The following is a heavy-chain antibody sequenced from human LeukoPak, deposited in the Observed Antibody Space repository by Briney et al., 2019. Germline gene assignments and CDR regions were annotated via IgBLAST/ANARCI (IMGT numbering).Heavy chain of an antibody. CDR2: ISYDGSNK. D-gene: IGHD4-23*01. CDR3: ARGKYYFDY. CDR1: GFTFSSYA. Sequence: PGRSLRLSCAASGFTFSSYAMHWDRQAPGKGLEWVAVISYDGSNKYYADSVKGRFTISRDNSKNTLYLQMNSLRAEDTAVYYCARGKYYFDYWGQGTLVTVSS. V-gene: IGHV3-30-3*01. J-gene: IGHJ4*02.